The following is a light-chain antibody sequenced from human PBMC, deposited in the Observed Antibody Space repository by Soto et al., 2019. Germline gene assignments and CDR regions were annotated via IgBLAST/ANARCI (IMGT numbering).Light chain of an antibody. CDR1: RSDVGRYKL. Sequence: QSALTQPASVSGSPGQSSTISCTGTRSDVGRYKLVSWYQQHPGKAPKLMIYDVTNRPSGVSNRFSGSKSGNTASLTISGLQAEDEADYYCSSYTTSTTLIFGGGTKLTVL. J-gene: IGLJ2*01. V-gene: IGLV2-14*03. CDR3: SSYTTSTTLI. CDR2: DVT.